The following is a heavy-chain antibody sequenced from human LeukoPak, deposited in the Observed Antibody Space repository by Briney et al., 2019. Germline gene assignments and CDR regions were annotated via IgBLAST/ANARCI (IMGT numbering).Heavy chain of an antibody. V-gene: IGHV3-13*04. Sequence: PGGSRRLSCAPSGFTFSIYDMHWVRQGTGKGLEWVSAICTAGGAYYPGSVKGRFTTSRENSKNSLCLQMNSLRVGDTAVYYCARGRGWDIFDIWGQGTMVTASS. J-gene: IGHJ3*02. CDR1: GFTFSIYD. CDR2: ICTAGGA. CDR3: ARGRGWDIFDI. D-gene: IGHD2-15*01.